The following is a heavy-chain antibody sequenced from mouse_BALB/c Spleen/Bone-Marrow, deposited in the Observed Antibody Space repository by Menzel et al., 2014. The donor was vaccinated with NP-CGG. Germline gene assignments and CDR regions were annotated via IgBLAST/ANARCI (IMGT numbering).Heavy chain of an antibody. CDR3: ARDYYDYYFDY. D-gene: IGHD2-4*01. Sequence: VQLPQSGPELVKPGASVKISCKASGYSFTGYFMNWVMQSHGKSLEWIGRINPYNGDTFYNQKFKGKATLTVDKSSSTAHMELRSLASEDSAVYYCARDYYDYYFDYWGQGTTLTVSS. J-gene: IGHJ2*01. V-gene: IGHV1-20*02. CDR2: INPYNGDT. CDR1: GYSFTGYF.